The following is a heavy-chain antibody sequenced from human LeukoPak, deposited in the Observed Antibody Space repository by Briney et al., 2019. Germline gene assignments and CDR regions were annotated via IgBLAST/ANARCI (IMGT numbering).Heavy chain of an antibody. J-gene: IGHJ4*02. V-gene: IGHV5-51*01. CDR3: ARQAQGKPGPPIDI. CDR2: VHPGGSDT. CDR1: GYDFSNYW. Sequence: GESLKISCKGSGYDFSNYWIGWVRQMPGKGLAWMGIVHPGGSDTRYSPSFQGQVTISADKSISTTYLQWSNLETSDTALYYCARQAQGKPGPPIDIWGQGTLVTVSS.